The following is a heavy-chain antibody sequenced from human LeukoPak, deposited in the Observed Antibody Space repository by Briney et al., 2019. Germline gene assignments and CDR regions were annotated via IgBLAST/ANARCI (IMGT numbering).Heavy chain of an antibody. V-gene: IGHV3-9*01. J-gene: IGHJ4*02. Sequence: GGSLRLSCAASGFTFDDYAMHWVRQAPGRGLEWVSGISWNSGSIGYADSVKGRFTISRDNAKNSLYLQMNSLRAEDTAVYYCARLPYDSSGYCDYWGQGTLVTVSS. CDR3: ARLPYDSSGYCDY. D-gene: IGHD3-22*01. CDR2: ISWNSGSI. CDR1: GFTFDDYA.